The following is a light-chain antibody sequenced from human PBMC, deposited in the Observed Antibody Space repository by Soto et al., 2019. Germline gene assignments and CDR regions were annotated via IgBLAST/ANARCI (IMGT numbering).Light chain of an antibody. CDR3: QQYAGPPTT. J-gene: IGKJ5*01. CDR1: QTVSNNY. Sequence: EIVVTQSPCTLSLSPGDRATLSCRASQTVSNNYLAWFQQKPGQAPRVIMYGASRRATGIPDRFSGGGSGTDFTLTISRLEPEDFAVYFCQQYAGPPTTFGQGTRLEIK. V-gene: IGKV3-20*01. CDR2: GAS.